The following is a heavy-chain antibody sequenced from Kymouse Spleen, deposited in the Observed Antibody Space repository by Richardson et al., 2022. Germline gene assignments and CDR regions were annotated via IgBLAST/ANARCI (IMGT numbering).Heavy chain of an antibody. CDR1: GGSFSGYY. J-gene: IGHJ5*02. Sequence: QVQLQQWGAGLLKPSETLSLTCAVYGGSFSGYYWSWIRQPPGKGLEWIGEINHSGSTNYNPSLKSRVTISVDTSKNQFSLKLSSVTAADTAVYYCARAMVRGAPNWFDPWGQGTLVTVSS. CDR3: ARAMVRGAPNWFDP. V-gene: IGHV4-34*01. D-gene: IGHD3-10*01. CDR2: INHSGST.